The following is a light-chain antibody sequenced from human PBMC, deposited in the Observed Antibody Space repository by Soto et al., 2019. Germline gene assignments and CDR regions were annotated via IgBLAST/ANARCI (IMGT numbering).Light chain of an antibody. J-gene: IGKJ2*01. CDR1: QSVSSSY. V-gene: IGKV3-20*01. Sequence: EIVLTQSPGTLSLSPGERATLSCRASQSVSSSYLAWYQQKPGQAPRLLIYGASSRATGIPDRFSGSGSGTDFALTISILESEDFAVYYCQQYGSSPGTFGQGTQLEIK. CDR2: GAS. CDR3: QQYGSSPGT.